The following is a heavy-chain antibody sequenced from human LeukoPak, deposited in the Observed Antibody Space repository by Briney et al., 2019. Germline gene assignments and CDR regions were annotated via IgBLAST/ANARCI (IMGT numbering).Heavy chain of an antibody. D-gene: IGHD3-9*01. V-gene: IGHV3-48*03. J-gene: IGHJ4*02. Sequence: GGSLRLSCAASGFTFSSYEMNWVRQAPGKGLEWVSYISSSGSTVYYADSVKGRFTISWDNAKNSLYLQMNSLRAEDTAVYYCARDNGFDESGGHDYWGQGTLVTVSS. CDR1: GFTFSSYE. CDR2: ISSSGSTV. CDR3: ARDNGFDESGGHDY.